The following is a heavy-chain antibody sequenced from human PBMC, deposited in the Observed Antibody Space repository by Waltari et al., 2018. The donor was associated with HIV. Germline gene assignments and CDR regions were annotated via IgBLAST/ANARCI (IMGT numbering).Heavy chain of an antibody. V-gene: IGHV4-59*01. CDR2: IYYSGST. Sequence: QVQLQESGPGLVKPSETLSLTCTVSGGSISSYSWSWIRQPPGKGLEWIGYIYYSGSTNYNPSLKSRVTISVDTSKNQFSLKLSSVTAADTAVCYCAREGYGMDVWGQGTTVTVSS. J-gene: IGHJ6*02. CDR3: AREGYGMDV. CDR1: GGSISSYS.